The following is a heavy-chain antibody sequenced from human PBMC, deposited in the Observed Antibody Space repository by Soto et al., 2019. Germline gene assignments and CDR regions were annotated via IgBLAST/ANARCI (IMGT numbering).Heavy chain of an antibody. CDR2: ISGSGGST. D-gene: IGHD6-19*01. J-gene: IGHJ4*02. CDR3: AKDPFEPQWLVRFTGFDY. CDR1: GFTFSSYA. Sequence: PGGSLRLSCAASGFTFSSYAMSWVRQAPGKGLEWVSAISGSGGSTYYADSVKGRFTISRDNSKNTLYLQMNSLRAEDTAVYYCAKDPFEPQWLVRFTGFDYWGQGTLVTVSS. V-gene: IGHV3-23*01.